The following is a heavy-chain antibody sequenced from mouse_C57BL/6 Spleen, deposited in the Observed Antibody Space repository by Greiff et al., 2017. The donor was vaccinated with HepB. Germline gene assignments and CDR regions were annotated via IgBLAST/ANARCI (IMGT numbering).Heavy chain of an antibody. CDR2: IYPGDGDT. D-gene: IGHD2-3*01. CDR1: GYAFSSYW. V-gene: IGHV1-80*01. J-gene: IGHJ2*01. Sequence: VQLQQSGAELVKPGASVKISCKASGYAFSSYWMNWVKQRPGKGLEWIGQIYPGDGDTNYNGKFKGKAKLTADKSSSTAYMQLSSLTSEDSAVYFCARSGDGYDGYYGLDYWGQGTTLTVSS. CDR3: ARSGDGYDGYYGLDY.